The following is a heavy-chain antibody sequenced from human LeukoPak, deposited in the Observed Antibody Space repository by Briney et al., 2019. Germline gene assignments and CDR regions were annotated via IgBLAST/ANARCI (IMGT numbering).Heavy chain of an antibody. Sequence: SVKVSCKASGGTFSSYAISWVRQAPGQGLEWMGRIIPILGIANYAQKFQGRVTITADKSTSTAYMELSSLRSEDTAVYYCARDGLSYHYDSSGYLRPWGQGTLVTVSS. J-gene: IGHJ5*02. CDR1: GGTFSSYA. CDR3: ARDGLSYHYDSSGYLRP. D-gene: IGHD3-22*01. CDR2: IIPILGIA. V-gene: IGHV1-69*04.